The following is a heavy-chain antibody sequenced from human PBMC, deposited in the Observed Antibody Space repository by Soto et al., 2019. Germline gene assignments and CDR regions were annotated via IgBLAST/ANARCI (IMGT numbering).Heavy chain of an antibody. CDR1: GGTFSSYT. CDR2: IIPILGIA. J-gene: IGHJ6*02. D-gene: IGHD1-26*01. CDR3: ARELRAIYYYYGMDV. Sequence: SLKVSCKTSGGTFSSYTISWVRQAPGQGLEWMGRIIPILGIANYAQKFQGRVTITADKSTSTAYMELSSLRSEDTAVYYCARELRAIYYYYGMDVWGQGTTVTVSS. V-gene: IGHV1-69*04.